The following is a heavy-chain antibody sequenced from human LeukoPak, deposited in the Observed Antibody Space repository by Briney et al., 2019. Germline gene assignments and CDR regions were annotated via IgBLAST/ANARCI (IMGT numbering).Heavy chain of an antibody. Sequence: GGSLRLSCAASGFAFSSYWLSWVRQAPGKGLEWVANIKQDGSEKYYVDSVKGRFTISRDNAKNSLYLQMNSLRAEDTAVYSCARIPFGGDSSGYYYHYYFDYWGQGTLVTVSS. J-gene: IGHJ4*02. CDR2: IKQDGSEK. CDR1: GFAFSSYW. CDR3: ARIPFGGDSSGYYYHYYFDY. V-gene: IGHV3-7*01. D-gene: IGHD3-22*01.